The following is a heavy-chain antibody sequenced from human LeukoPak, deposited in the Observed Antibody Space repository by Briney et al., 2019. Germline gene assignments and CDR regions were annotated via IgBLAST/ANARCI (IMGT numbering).Heavy chain of an antibody. D-gene: IGHD1-26*01. CDR2: IDPSGGST. V-gene: IGHV1-46*01. CDR1: GYTFTNFY. Sequence: SLTLSSKASGYTFTNFYMHWVRQAPGPRLESMGTIDPSGGSTNYAQKLQGRVTMTRDTSTTTVYMEPSSLRSEDTAIYYCARSMSWYSGTYWGQGTQVSVSS. J-gene: IGHJ4*02. CDR3: ARSMSWYSGTY.